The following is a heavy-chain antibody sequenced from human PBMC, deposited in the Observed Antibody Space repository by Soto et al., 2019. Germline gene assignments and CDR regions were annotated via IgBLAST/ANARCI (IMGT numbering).Heavy chain of an antibody. Sequence: GGSLRLSCAASGFRFSSYAMSWVRQAPGKGLEWVRAISGSGGSTYYADSVKGRFTISRDNSKNTLYLQMNSLRAEDTAVYYCEKEMTAVVPAASPGVVCGQGTTVTVYS. D-gene: IGHD2-2*01. CDR1: GFRFSSYA. CDR2: ISGSGGST. V-gene: IGHV3-23*01. J-gene: IGHJ6*02. CDR3: EKEMTAVVPAASPGVV.